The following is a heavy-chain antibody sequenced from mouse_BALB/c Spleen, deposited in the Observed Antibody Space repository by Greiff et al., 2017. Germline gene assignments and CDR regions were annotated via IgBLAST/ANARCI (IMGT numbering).Heavy chain of an antibody. CDR1: GFNITDYY. V-gene: IGHV14-3*02. CDR2: IDPANGNT. J-gene: IGHJ2*01. D-gene: IGHD3-1*01. Sequence: EVQLMESGAELVKPGASVKLSCTASGFNITDYYMHWVKQRPEQGLEWIGRIDPANGNTKYDPKFQGKATITADTSSNTAYLQLSSLTSEDTAVYYCASSSSGYWGQGTTLTVSS. CDR3: ASSSSGY.